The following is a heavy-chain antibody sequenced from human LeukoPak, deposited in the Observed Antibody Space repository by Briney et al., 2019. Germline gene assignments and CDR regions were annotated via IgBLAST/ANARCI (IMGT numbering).Heavy chain of an antibody. J-gene: IGHJ6*03. CDR2: ISSSGSTI. Sequence: PGGSLRLSCAASGFTFSDYYMSWIRQAPGKGLEWVSYISSSGSTIYYADSVKGRFTISRDNAKNSLYLQMNSLRAEDTAVYYCARDWYSGSYPPLYYMDVWGKGTTVTVSS. V-gene: IGHV3-11*04. CDR1: GFTFSDYY. D-gene: IGHD1-26*01. CDR3: ARDWYSGSYPPLYYMDV.